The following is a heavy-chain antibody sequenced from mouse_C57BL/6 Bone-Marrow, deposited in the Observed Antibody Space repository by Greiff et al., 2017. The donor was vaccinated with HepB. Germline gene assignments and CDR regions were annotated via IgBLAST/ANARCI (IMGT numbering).Heavy chain of an antibody. Sequence: VQLVESGAELVKPGASVKLSCKASGYTFTEYTIHWVKQRSGQGLEWIGWFYPGSGSIKYNEKFKDKATLTADKSSSTVYMELSRLTSEDSAVYFCARHEDPLYYYGSSPWFAYWGQGTLVTVSA. V-gene: IGHV1-62-2*01. CDR3: ARHEDPLYYYGSSPWFAY. D-gene: IGHD1-1*01. J-gene: IGHJ3*01. CDR1: GYTFTEYT. CDR2: FYPGSGSI.